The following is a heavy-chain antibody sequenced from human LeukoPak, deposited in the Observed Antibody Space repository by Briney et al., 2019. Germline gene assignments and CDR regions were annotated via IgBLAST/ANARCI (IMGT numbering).Heavy chain of an antibody. V-gene: IGHV1-69*13. D-gene: IGHD3-3*01. CDR3: ARDQATWDFWSGYRLDY. Sequence: SSVKVSYKASGGTFSSYAISWVRQAPGQGLEWMGGIMPIFGTANYAQKFQGRVTITADESTSTAYMELSSLRSEDTAVYYCARDQATWDFWSGYRLDYWGQGTLVTVSS. J-gene: IGHJ4*02. CDR2: IMPIFGTA. CDR1: GGTFSSYA.